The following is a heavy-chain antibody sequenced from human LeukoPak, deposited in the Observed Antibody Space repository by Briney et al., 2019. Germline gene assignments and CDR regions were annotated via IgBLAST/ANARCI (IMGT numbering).Heavy chain of an antibody. CDR1: GFTFSKAW. CDR3: STYRLQYDSSGYEF. D-gene: IGHD3-22*01. CDR2: IKSNADGGTT. V-gene: IGHV3-15*01. J-gene: IGHJ4*02. Sequence: GGSLRLSCAASGFTFSKAWMSWVRQATGKGLEWLGRIKSNADGGTTDYAAPVQGRITISRDDSQNTLYLQLDSLKAEDTAVYYWSTYRLQYDSSGYEFWGQGTLVAVSS.